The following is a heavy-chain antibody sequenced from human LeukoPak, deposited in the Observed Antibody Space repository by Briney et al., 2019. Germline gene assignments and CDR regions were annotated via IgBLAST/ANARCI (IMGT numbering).Heavy chain of an antibody. D-gene: IGHD1-26*01. CDR3: ARPSLNSGSYFDY. CDR1: GFTFDDYA. CDR2: ISWKSGSI. V-gene: IGHV3-9*01. J-gene: IGHJ4*02. Sequence: PGGSLRLSCAASGFTFDDYAMHWVRQAPGKGLEWVSGISWKSGSIGYVDSVKGRFTISRDNARNSLYLQMNSLRAEDTAVYFCARPSLNSGSYFDYWGQGTLVTVSS.